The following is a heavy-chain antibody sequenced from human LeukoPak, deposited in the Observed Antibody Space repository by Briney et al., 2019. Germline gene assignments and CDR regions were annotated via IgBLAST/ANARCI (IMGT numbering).Heavy chain of an antibody. CDR2: IDYGGST. Sequence: SETLSLTCTVAGGSIIISNYYWGWIRQPPGKGLEWIGSIDYGGSTSYYPSLKSRVTISVDTSKNQFSLKLSSVTAADTAVYYCARHSGYDLPPDDYWGQGTLVTVSS. D-gene: IGHD5-12*01. CDR3: ARHSGYDLPPDDY. J-gene: IGHJ4*02. V-gene: IGHV4-39*01. CDR1: GGSIIISNYY.